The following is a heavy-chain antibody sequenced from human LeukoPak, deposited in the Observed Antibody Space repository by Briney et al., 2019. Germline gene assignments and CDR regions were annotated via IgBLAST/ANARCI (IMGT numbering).Heavy chain of an antibody. CDR3: ASGWYYHYFGTDV. D-gene: IGHD2-15*01. CDR2: MNPKSGDS. Sequence: ASVKVSCKASGDIFTTYDVHWVRQASGQGLEWMGWMNPKSGDSGYAQKFQDRVAMTMNNSIRTAYMELRGLQPEDTAVYYCASGWYYHYFGTDVWGQGTTVIVSS. J-gene: IGHJ6*02. V-gene: IGHV1-8*01. CDR1: GDIFTTYD.